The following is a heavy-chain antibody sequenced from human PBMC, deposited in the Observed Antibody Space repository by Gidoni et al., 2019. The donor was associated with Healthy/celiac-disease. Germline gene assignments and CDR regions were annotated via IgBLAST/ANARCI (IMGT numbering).Heavy chain of an antibody. CDR3: AKDGILEWLLFAGYFQH. CDR1: GFTFSSSA. Sequence: EVQLFESGGGLVQPGGSLRPSCAAYGFTFSSSAMSWVRQAPGKGLEWVSAISGSGGSTYYADSVKGRFTISRDNSKNTLYLQMNSLRAEDTAVYYCAKDGILEWLLFAGYFQHWGQGTLVTVSS. J-gene: IGHJ1*01. V-gene: IGHV3-23*01. D-gene: IGHD3-3*01. CDR2: ISGSGGST.